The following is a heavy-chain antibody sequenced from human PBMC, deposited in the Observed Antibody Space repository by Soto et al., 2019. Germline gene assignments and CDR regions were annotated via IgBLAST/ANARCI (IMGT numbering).Heavy chain of an antibody. CDR1: GFTFGNAW. CDR2: IKSKTDGGTT. Sequence: GGSLRLSCAASGFTFGNAWMNWVRQAPGKGLEWVGRIKSKTDGGTTDYAAPVKGRFTISRDDSKNTLYLQMNSLKTEDTAVYYCTTDWHYYGPGSYYNEDAFDIWGQGTMVT. CDR3: TTDWHYYGPGSYYNEDAFDI. J-gene: IGHJ3*02. D-gene: IGHD3-10*01. V-gene: IGHV3-15*07.